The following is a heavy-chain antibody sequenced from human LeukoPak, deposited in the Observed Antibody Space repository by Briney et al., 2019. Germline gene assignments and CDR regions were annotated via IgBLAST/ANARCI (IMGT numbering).Heavy chain of an antibody. CDR3: ARGTWIQLRLIDY. D-gene: IGHD5-18*01. Sequence: GGSLRLSCAASGFTFNTYTMNWVRQAPGKGLEWVSSITASSTAIYSADSVKGRFTISRDNAKNFLYLQMNSLRAEDTAVYYCARGTWIQLRLIDYWGQGTLVTVSS. J-gene: IGHJ4*01. V-gene: IGHV3-21*01. CDR1: GFTFNTYT. CDR2: ITASSTAI.